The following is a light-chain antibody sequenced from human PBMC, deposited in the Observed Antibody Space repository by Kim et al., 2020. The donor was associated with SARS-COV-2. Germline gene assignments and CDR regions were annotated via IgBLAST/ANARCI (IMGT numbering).Light chain of an antibody. V-gene: IGLV3-1*01. Sequence: SYELTRPPSVFVSPGQTASITCSGDKLGNKYASWYQQKPGQSPVLVIYQDRKRPSGIPERFSGSNSGNTATLTISGTQAMDEADYYCQAWDSSTAVFGGGTQLTVL. CDR3: QAWDSSTAV. CDR2: QDR. CDR1: KLGNKY. J-gene: IGLJ3*02.